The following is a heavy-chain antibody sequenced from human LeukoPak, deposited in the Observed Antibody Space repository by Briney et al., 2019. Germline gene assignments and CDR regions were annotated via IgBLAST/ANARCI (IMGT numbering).Heavy chain of an antibody. CDR3: ARSIAAAGPKKYYYYYYMDV. J-gene: IGHJ6*03. Sequence: PSETLSLTCTVSGGSISSHYWSWIRQPPGKGLEWIGYIYYSGCTNYNPSLKSRVTISVDTSKNQFSLKLSSVTAADTAVYYCARSIAAAGPKKYYYYYYMDVWGKGTTVTVSS. D-gene: IGHD6-13*01. V-gene: IGHV4-59*11. CDR1: GGSISSHY. CDR2: IYYSGCT.